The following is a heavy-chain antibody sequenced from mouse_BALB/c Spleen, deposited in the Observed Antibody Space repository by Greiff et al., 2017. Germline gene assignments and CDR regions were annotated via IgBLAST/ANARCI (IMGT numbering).Heavy chain of an antibody. CDR2: ILPGSGST. V-gene: IGHV1-9*01. CDR1: GYTFSSYW. D-gene: IGHD1-1*01. Sequence: VQVVESGAELMKPGASVKISCKATGYTFSSYWIEWVKQRPGHGLEWIGEILPGSGSTNYNEKFKGKATFTADTSSNTAYMQLSSLTSEDSAVYYCARYYGRMYYFDYWGQGTTLTVSS. CDR3: ARYYGRMYYFDY. J-gene: IGHJ2*01.